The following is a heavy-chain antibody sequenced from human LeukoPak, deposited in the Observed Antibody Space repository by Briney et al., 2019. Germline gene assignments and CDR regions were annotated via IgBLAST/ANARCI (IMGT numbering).Heavy chain of an antibody. D-gene: IGHD6-25*01. CDR2: IYYSGST. CDR3: AKGGGYGLIDY. V-gene: IGHV4-39*01. Sequence: SETLSLACTVSGGSISSSSYYWGWIRQPPGKGLEWIGSIYYSGSTYYNPSLKSRVTISVDTSKNQVSLKMSSVTAADTAVYYCAKGGGYGLIDYWGQGTLVTVSS. J-gene: IGHJ4*01. CDR1: GGSISSSSYY.